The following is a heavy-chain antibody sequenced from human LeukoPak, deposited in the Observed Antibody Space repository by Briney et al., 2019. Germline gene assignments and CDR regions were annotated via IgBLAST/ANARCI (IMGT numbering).Heavy chain of an antibody. Sequence: GGSLRLSCRGFGFTFSNAWVTWVRQPPGKGLEWVGRIKSKVDGGATDYAAPVKGRFTISREDSEYTVYPQMNSLKIEDTALYYCVREAGYCASVCLKSNWFDPWGQGTLVTVSS. CDR2: IKSKVDGGAT. D-gene: IGHD2-21*02. V-gene: IGHV3-15*01. CDR1: GFTFSNAW. CDR3: VREAGYCASVCLKSNWFDP. J-gene: IGHJ5*02.